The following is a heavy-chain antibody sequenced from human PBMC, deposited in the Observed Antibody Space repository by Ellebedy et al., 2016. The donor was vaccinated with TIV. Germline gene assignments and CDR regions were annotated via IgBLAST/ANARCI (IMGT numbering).Heavy chain of an antibody. CDR1: GFTFRNFA. CDR2: ISSSGVST. D-gene: IGHD3-22*01. J-gene: IGHJ4*02. CDR3: AKLDSSGYYYGRFDY. Sequence: GGSLRLSYAASGFTFRNFAMTWVRQAPGKGLEWVSSISSSGVSTDYADSVRGRVTISRDNSKNTLYLQMNSLRADDSAVYYCAKLDSSGYYYGRFDYWGQGTLVTVSS. V-gene: IGHV3-23*01.